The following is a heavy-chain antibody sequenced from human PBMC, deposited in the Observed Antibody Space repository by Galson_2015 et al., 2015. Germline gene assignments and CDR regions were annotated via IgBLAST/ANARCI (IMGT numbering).Heavy chain of an antibody. Sequence: SLRLSCAASGFTFSSYGMHWVRQAPGKGLEWVAVIWYDGGNKYYADSVKGRFTISRDNSKNTLYLQMNSLRAEDTAVYYCARGIVVVPAAYYYYYGMDVWGQGTTVTVSS. D-gene: IGHD2-2*01. V-gene: IGHV3-33*01. J-gene: IGHJ6*02. CDR1: GFTFSSYG. CDR2: IWYDGGNK. CDR3: ARGIVVVPAAYYYYYGMDV.